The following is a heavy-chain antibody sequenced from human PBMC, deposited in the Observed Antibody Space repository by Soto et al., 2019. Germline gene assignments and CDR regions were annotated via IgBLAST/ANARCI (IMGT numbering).Heavy chain of an antibody. D-gene: IGHD4-17*01. CDR2: VATNVTNR. Sequence: GGSLRLSCAASGITFNTYAMSWVRQAPGKGLEWLSTVATNVTNRHYAAFVKGRFTISRDNSKNTLSLQMNSLRVEDTAIYYCAGDYLRLNSLNGNFYSFGMDVWGQGTAVTVSS. J-gene: IGHJ6*02. CDR1: GITFNTYA. V-gene: IGHV3-23*01. CDR3: AGDYLRLNSLNGNFYSFGMDV.